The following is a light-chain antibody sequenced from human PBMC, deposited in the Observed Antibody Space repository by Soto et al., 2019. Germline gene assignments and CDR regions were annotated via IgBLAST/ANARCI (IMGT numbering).Light chain of an antibody. Sequence: EIVLTQSPGTLSLSPGERATLSCRASQSVSSSYSAWYQQKPGQAPRLLIYGASSRATGIPDRFSGSGSGTDFTLTISGLEPEDSAAYYCQRHGATFGQGTKVDIK. CDR1: QSVSSSY. CDR2: GAS. J-gene: IGKJ1*01. CDR3: QRHGAT. V-gene: IGKV3-20*01.